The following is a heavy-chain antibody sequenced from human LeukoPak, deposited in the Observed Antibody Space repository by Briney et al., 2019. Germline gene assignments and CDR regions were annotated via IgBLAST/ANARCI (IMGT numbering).Heavy chain of an antibody. CDR2: IYYSGST. Sequence: SETLSLTCTVAGGSISSYYWSWIRQPPGKGLEWIGYIYYSGSTNYNPSLKSRVTISVDRSKNQFSLKLSSVTAADTAVYYCARDRGQVVPAAKSDYYYYYMDVWGKGTTVTVSS. J-gene: IGHJ6*03. CDR3: ARDRGQVVPAAKSDYYYYYMDV. CDR1: GGSISSYY. V-gene: IGHV4-59*12. D-gene: IGHD2-2*01.